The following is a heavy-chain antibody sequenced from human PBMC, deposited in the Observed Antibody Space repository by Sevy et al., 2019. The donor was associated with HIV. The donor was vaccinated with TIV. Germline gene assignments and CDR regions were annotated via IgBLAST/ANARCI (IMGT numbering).Heavy chain of an antibody. CDR1: GFTFSSYS. D-gene: IGHD2-2*01. CDR2: ISSSSSYI. V-gene: IGHV3-21*01. Sequence: GGSLRLSCAASGFTFSSYSMNWVRQAPGKGLEWVSSISSSSSYIYYADSVKGRFTISRDNAKNSLYLQMNSLRAEDTAVYYCASGYPSIVVVPAANSPDYWGQGTLVTVSS. J-gene: IGHJ4*02. CDR3: ASGYPSIVVVPAANSPDY.